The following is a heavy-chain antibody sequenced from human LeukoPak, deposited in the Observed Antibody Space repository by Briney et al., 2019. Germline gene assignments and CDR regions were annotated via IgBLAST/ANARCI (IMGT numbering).Heavy chain of an antibody. CDR2: ISSSGSTI. V-gene: IGHV3-11*01. CDR1: GFTFSDYY. CDR3: ARDLVVVTAKGFDP. J-gene: IGHJ5*02. D-gene: IGHD3-22*01. Sequence: GGSLRLSCAASGFTFSDYYMSWIRQAPGKGLEWVSYISSSGSTIYYADSVKGRFTISRDNAKNSLYLQTNSLRAEDTAVHYCARDLVVVTAKGFDPWGQGTLVTVSS.